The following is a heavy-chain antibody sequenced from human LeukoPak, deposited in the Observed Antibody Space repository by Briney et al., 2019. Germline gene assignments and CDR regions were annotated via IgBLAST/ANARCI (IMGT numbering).Heavy chain of an antibody. D-gene: IGHD3-16*01. CDR1: EFTFSSYT. Sequence: GGSLRLSCAASEFTFSSYTMNWVRQAPGKGLEWVSSITSSSGYKYYADSVKGRFTISRDNARNSVSLQMNSLRTEDTAVYYCARDFDDYVGYFDLRGRGTLVTVSS. CDR3: ARDFDDYVGYFDL. V-gene: IGHV3-21*01. J-gene: IGHJ2*01. CDR2: ITSSSGYK.